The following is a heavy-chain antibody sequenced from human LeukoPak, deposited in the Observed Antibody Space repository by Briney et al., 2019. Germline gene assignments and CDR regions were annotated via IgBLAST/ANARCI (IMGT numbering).Heavy chain of an antibody. D-gene: IGHD3-10*01. J-gene: IGHJ4*02. V-gene: IGHV4-38-2*02. CDR1: ADAITSHFY. CDR2: VYHSGAN. CDR3: ARASFASGSYYFEL. Sequence: SETLSLTCIVSADAITSHFYWGWIRQPPGNGGKGLEWIASVYHSGANYVNPSLKSRVSTSVDTSKSHFYLTLTSVTAAGTAVYFCARASFASGSYYFELWGQGTLIIVSS.